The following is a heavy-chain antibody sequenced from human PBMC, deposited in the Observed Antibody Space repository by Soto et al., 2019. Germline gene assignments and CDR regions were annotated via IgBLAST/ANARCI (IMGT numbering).Heavy chain of an antibody. D-gene: IGHD6-13*01. J-gene: IGHJ4*02. Sequence: QVQLVQSGAEVKKPGASVKVSCKASGYTFTSYAIHWVRQAPGQRLEWMGWINAGNGNTKYSQKFQDRVTITRDTSASTAYMELSSLRSEDTPVYYCARDLGRWRDYWGQGTPVTVSS. CDR1: GYTFTSYA. V-gene: IGHV1-3*01. CDR3: ARDLGRWRDY. CDR2: INAGNGNT.